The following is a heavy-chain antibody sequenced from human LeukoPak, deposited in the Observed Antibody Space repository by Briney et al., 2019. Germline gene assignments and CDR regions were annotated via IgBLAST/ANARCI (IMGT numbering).Heavy chain of an antibody. Sequence: SETLSLTCAVYGGSFSGYYWSWIRQPPGKGLEWIGEINHSGSTNYNPSLKSRVTISVDTSKKQFALKLSSVTAADTAVYYCARGRRAARIAAADSLVTATALFDYWGQGTLVTVSS. CDR2: INHSGST. CDR1: GGSFSGYY. CDR3: ARGRRAARIAAADSLVTATALFDY. J-gene: IGHJ4*02. V-gene: IGHV4-34*01. D-gene: IGHD6-13*01.